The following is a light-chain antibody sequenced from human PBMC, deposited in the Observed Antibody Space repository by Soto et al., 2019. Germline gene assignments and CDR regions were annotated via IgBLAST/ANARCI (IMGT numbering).Light chain of an antibody. V-gene: IGKV3-20*01. CDR2: GAF. CDR3: QQYGSSPQT. CDR1: QSVSSSY. Sequence: EIVLTQSPGTLSLSPGERATLSCRASQSVSSSYLAWYQQKPGQAPRLLIYGAFSRATGMPDRFSGSGSGTDFTLTISRLEPEDFAVYYCQQYGSSPQTFGQGTRLEIK. J-gene: IGKJ5*01.